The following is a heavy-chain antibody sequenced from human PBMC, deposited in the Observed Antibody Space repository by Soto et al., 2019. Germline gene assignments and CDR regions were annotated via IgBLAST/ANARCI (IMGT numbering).Heavy chain of an antibody. CDR2: ISPYDSDS. V-gene: IGHV5-51*01. J-gene: IGHJ4*02. CDR1: GYTFTNFW. D-gene: IGHD6-6*01. Sequence: GESLKISCEASGYTFTNFWAGWVRQMPGGGLEWMGMISPYDSDSRYSPSLQGQVTISADKSTSTTYLQWSSLKAYDTGIYCCARHRGDHLVLDYWGQGTLVTVSS. CDR3: ARHRGDHLVLDY.